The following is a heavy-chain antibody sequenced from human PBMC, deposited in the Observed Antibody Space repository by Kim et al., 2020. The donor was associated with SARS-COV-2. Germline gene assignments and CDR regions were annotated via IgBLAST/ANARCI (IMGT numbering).Heavy chain of an antibody. CDR2: ISSDGGST. J-gene: IGHJ3*01. V-gene: IGHV3-64*05. CDR3: VTRNYYNSGSYDDGAPF. CDR1: GFTFSNYA. D-gene: IGHD3-10*01. Sequence: GGSLRLSCSASGFTFSNYAMHWVRQAPGKGLEYVSAISSDGGSTYYADSVKGRFTISRDNSKNMLYVQMSSLRVEDTAIYYCVTRNYYNSGSYDDGAPF.